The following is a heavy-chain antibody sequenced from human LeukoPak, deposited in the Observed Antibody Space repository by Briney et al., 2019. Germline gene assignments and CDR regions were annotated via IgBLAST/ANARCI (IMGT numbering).Heavy chain of an antibody. CDR3: SRDRDWSFDY. CDR2: IKPDGSEK. Sequence: GGSLRLSCADSRITFSSNWMSWVRQAPGKGLEWVAHIKPDGSEKYYVDSVKGRFTISRDNAENSLYLQMNSLRSEDKAVYYYSRDRDWSFDYWGQGTLATVSS. D-gene: IGHD3/OR15-3a*01. CDR1: RITFSSNW. V-gene: IGHV3-7*05. J-gene: IGHJ4*02.